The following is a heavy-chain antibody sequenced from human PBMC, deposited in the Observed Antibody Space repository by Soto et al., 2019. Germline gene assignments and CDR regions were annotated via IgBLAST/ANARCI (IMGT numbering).Heavy chain of an antibody. Sequence: SETLSLTCTVSGDSISTFYWGWMRQSPGKELEWIGYVYYTGSTNYNPSLKSRVTISVDRSKNQFSLKLTSANAADTAVYYCVRGRTVRNYADDSSDYFYFFDYWGQGTQVTVSS. D-gene: IGHD3-22*01. CDR2: VYYTGST. CDR3: VRGRTVRNYADDSSDYFYFFDY. CDR1: GDSISTFY. V-gene: IGHV4-59*01. J-gene: IGHJ4*02.